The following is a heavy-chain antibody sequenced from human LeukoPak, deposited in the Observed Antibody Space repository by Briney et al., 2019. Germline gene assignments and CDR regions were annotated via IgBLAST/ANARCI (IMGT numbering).Heavy chain of an antibody. V-gene: IGHV1-2*06. CDR2: IHPSSGAT. CDR1: GYTFIAYH. D-gene: IGHD6-19*01. J-gene: IGHJ5*02. CDR3: ARGYSSGWYFDP. Sequence: ASVKVSCKASGYTFIAYHMHWVRQAPGQGLEWMGRIHPSSGATNYAQRFQGRVTLTRDTSISTAYMELSRLRSDDTAVYYCARGYSSGWYFDPWAREPWSPSPQ.